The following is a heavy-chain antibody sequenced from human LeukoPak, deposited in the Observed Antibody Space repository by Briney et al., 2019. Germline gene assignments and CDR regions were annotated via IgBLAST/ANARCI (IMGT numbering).Heavy chain of an antibody. CDR2: IKQDGSEK. CDR3: ASFSASGWYLGYFQH. D-gene: IGHD6-19*01. Sequence: GSLRLSCAASGFTFSSYWMSWVRQAPGKGLEWVANIKQDGSEKYYVDSVKGRFTISRDNAKNSLYLQMNSLRAEDTAVYYCASFSASGWYLGYFQHWGQGTLVTVSS. CDR1: GFTFSSYW. V-gene: IGHV3-7*01. J-gene: IGHJ1*01.